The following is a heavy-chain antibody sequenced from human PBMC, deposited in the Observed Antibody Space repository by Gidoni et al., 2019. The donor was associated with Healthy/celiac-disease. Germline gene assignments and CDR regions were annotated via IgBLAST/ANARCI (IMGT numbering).Heavy chain of an antibody. J-gene: IGHJ4*02. D-gene: IGHD6-13*01. V-gene: IGHV3-33*01. Sequence: QVQLVESGGGVVQPGRSLRLSCAASGFTFSSYGMHWVRQAPGKGREWVAVIWYDGSTKYYADSVKGRFTISRDNSKNTLYLQMNSLRAEDTAVYYCARGSIAAAGHRADYWGQGTLVTVSS. CDR1: GFTFSSYG. CDR2: IWYDGSTK. CDR3: ARGSIAAAGHRADY.